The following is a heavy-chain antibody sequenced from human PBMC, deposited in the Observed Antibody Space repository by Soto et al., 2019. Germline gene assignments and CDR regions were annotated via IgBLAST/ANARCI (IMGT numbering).Heavy chain of an antibody. J-gene: IGHJ5*02. CDR2: ISGSTGST. Sequence: GGSLRLSCAASGFIFSSFAMSWVRQTPGKGLEWISVISGSTGSTYSADSVKGRFTISRDNSKNMLYLQMNSLRADDTAVYYWVKWATPGTWRENWFDPWGQGTLVTVSS. CDR1: GFIFSSFA. D-gene: IGHD6-13*01. V-gene: IGHV3-23*01. CDR3: VKWATPGTWRENWFDP.